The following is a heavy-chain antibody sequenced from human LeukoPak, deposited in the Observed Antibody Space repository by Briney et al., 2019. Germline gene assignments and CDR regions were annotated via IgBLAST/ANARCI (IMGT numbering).Heavy chain of an antibody. CDR1: GFSFSSNW. J-gene: IGHJ4*02. V-gene: IGHV3-74*01. Sequence: GGSLRLSCAAPGFSFSSNWMHWVRQAPGKGLVWVSRVNSDGSGTSYADSVKGRFTISRDNAKNTLYLQMNSLRAEDTAVYYCATSLGPLTDYWGQGTLVTVSS. CDR3: ATSLGPLTDY. D-gene: IGHD7-27*01. CDR2: VNSDGSGT.